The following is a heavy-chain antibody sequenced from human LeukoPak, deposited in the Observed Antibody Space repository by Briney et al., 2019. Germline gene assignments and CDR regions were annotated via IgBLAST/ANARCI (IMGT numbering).Heavy chain of an antibody. CDR3: ARDPRRQSRITNPDY. CDR2: ISYDGSNK. J-gene: IGHJ4*02. CDR1: GFTFSSYA. Sequence: GGSLRLSCAASGFTFSSYAMHWVRQAPGKGLEWVAVISYDGSNKYYTDSVKGRFTISRDNSKNTLYLQMNSLRAEDTAMYYCARDPRRQSRITNPDYWGQGTLVTVSS. V-gene: IGHV3-30-3*01. D-gene: IGHD3-10*01.